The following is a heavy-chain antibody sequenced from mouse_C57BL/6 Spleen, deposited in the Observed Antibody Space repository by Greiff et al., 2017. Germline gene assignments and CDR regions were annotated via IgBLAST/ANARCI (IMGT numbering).Heavy chain of an antibody. CDR3: ARDVGYGYDY. V-gene: IGHV5-17*01. Sequence: VQLKESGGGLVKPGGSLKLSCAASGFTFSDYGMHWVRQAPEKGLEWVAYISSGSSTIYYADTVKGRFTISRDNAKNTLFLQMTSLWSEDTAMYYCARDVGYGYDYWGQGTTLTVSS. CDR2: ISSGSSTI. J-gene: IGHJ2*01. D-gene: IGHD2-2*01. CDR1: GFTFSDYG.